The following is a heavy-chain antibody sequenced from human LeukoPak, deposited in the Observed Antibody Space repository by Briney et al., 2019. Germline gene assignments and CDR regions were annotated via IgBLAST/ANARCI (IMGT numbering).Heavy chain of an antibody. Sequence: SETLSLTCTVSGGTIISYYTSWIRQPPGKGLEWIGYIYYSGSTNYNPSLKSRVTISLDTSKNQFSLKLSSVTAADTAVYYCARQPYGSGSYARFDPWCQGTLVTVSS. CDR3: ARQPYGSGSYARFDP. J-gene: IGHJ5*02. V-gene: IGHV4-59*08. CDR1: GGTIISYY. CDR2: IYYSGST. D-gene: IGHD3-10*01.